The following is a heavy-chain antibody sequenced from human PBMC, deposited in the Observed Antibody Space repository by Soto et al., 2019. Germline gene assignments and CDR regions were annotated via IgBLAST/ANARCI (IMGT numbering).Heavy chain of an antibody. CDR1: GFNFDKYP. CDR2: ISGRGGNI. V-gene: IGHV3-23*01. CDR3: AKDRHNWNDLGYYFDY. J-gene: IGHJ4*02. Sequence: PGGSLRLSCAASGFNFDKYPMNWVRQAPGKGLEWVSGISGRGGNIYYADSVKGRFTISRDNSKNTLYLQMNSLRAEDTAVYYCAKDRHNWNDLGYYFDYWGQGTLVTVSS. D-gene: IGHD1-20*01.